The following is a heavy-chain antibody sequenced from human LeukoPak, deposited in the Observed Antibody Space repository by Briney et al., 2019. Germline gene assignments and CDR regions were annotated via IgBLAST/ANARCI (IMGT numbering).Heavy chain of an antibody. V-gene: IGHV6-1*01. J-gene: IGHJ4*02. CDR1: GDSVSINSAA. CDR2: TYYRSKWNN. D-gene: IGHD3-3*01. Sequence: SQTLSLTRAISGDSVSINSAAWNWIRQPPSRGLEWLGRTYYRSKWNNDYAVSLKSRITINPDTSKNRFSLHLNSVTPEDTAVYFCARGRGRTYYDFWSGYGIEFYSWGQGTLVTVSS. CDR3: ARGRGRTYYDFWSGYGIEFYS.